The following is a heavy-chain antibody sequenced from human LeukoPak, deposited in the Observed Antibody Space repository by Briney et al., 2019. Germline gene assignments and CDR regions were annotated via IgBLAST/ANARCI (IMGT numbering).Heavy chain of an antibody. V-gene: IGHV4-4*02. CDR2: IYHSGST. D-gene: IGHD1-1*01. Sequence: SETLSLTCAVSGGSISSSNWWSWVRQPPGKGLEWIGEIYHSGSTNYNPSLKSRVTISVDKSKNQFSLKLSSVTAADTAVYYCARANNWNDGYFDYWGQGTLVTVSS. CDR3: ARANNWNDGYFDY. CDR1: GGSISSSNW. J-gene: IGHJ4*02.